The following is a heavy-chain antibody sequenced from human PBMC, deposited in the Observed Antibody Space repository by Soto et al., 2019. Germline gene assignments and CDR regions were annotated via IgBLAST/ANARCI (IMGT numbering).Heavy chain of an antibody. D-gene: IGHD3-16*01. V-gene: IGHV3-30*18. Sequence: PGGSLRLSCAASGFTFSNFGMLWVRQAPGKGLAWVAAITYTGSSKYYADSVKGRFTISRDTSTNTLFLQMSSLRPEDTAVYYSANFWGQRESLVMDFWGQGTLVTVSS. CDR1: GFTFSNFG. CDR3: ANFWGQRESLVMDF. CDR2: ITYTGSSK. J-gene: IGHJ4*02.